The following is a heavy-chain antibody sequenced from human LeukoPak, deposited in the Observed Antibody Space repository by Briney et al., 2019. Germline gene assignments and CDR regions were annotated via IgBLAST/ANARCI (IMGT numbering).Heavy chain of an antibody. V-gene: IGHV4-59*01. CDR1: GGSICSYY. D-gene: IGHD3-16*01. CDR2: IYYSGST. Sequence: PSETLSLTCTVSGGSICSYYWSWIRQPPGKGLEWIGYIYYSGSTNYNPSLKSRVTISVDTSKNQFSLKLSSVTAADTAVYYCARGLRGAHAFDIWGQGTMVTVSS. CDR3: ARGLRGAHAFDI. J-gene: IGHJ3*02.